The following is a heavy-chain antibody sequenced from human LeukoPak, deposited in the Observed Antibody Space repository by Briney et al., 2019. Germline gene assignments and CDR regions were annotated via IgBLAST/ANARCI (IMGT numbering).Heavy chain of an antibody. Sequence: GASVKVSCKASGYTFTSYGISWVRQAPGQGLEWMGWISAYNGNTNYAQKLQGRVTMTTDTSTSTAYMELRSLRSDDTAVYYCARGAYFLYSSSWPYYFDYWGQGTVVTVSS. CDR2: ISAYNGNT. V-gene: IGHV1-18*01. CDR3: ARGAYFLYSSSWPYYFDY. D-gene: IGHD6-13*01. CDR1: GYTFTSYG. J-gene: IGHJ4*02.